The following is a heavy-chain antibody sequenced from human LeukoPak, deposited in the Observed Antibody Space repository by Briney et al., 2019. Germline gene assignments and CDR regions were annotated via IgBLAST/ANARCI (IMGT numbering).Heavy chain of an antibody. CDR2: ITSGSTYI. V-gene: IGHV3-21*01. Sequence: PGGSLRLSCAASGFTFSTYTYSMNWVRQAPGKGLEWVSSITSGSTYIYYADSVKGRFTISRDTAKNSLYLQMSTLSVEDTAVYYCAKDTPITIFGVVIGYYFDYWGQGTLVTVSS. J-gene: IGHJ4*02. D-gene: IGHD3-3*01. CDR1: GFTFSTYTYS. CDR3: AKDTPITIFGVVIGYYFDY.